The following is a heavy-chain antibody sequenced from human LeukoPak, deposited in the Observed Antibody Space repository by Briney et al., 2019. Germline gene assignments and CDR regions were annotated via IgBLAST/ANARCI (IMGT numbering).Heavy chain of an antibody. Sequence: GGSLRLSCAGSGFLFSDFYINWIRHAPGKGLEWLAYISPDGSYKNYGDSVKGRFVISRDNAKNSVYLQMNSLRVEDTAVYFCADDQVYGVFDYWGQGARVTV. CDR1: GFLFSDFY. J-gene: IGHJ4*02. V-gene: IGHV3-11*03. CDR3: ADDQVYGVFDY. D-gene: IGHD2-8*01. CDR2: ISPDGSYK.